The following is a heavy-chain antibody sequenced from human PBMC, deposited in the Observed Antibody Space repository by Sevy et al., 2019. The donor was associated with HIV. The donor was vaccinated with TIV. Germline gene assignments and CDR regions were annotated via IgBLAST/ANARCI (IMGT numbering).Heavy chain of an antibody. J-gene: IGHJ4*02. CDR2: ISSGNTDT. CDR1: GLIFSDYY. CDR3: ARLRVIASAPYYFDY. D-gene: IGHD2-21*01. V-gene: IGHV3-11*06. Sequence: GGSLRLSCAASGLIFSDYYMGWVRQAPGKGLEWVADISSGNTDTNYADSVKGRFTISRDNAKKSLYLQMNTLRAEDTAVYYCARLRVIASAPYYFDYWGQGALVTVSS.